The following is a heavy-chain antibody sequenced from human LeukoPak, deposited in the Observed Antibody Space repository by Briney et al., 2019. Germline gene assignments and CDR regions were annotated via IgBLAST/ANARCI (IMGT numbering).Heavy chain of an antibody. D-gene: IGHD7-27*01. CDR2: IYNDGTT. Sequence: GGSLRLSCAASGFSVSTSFMSWVRQAPGKGLEWVSVIYNDGTTYYADSVKGRFTIYRDNPENTLYLQVNSLRAEDTAVYYCTKTGGPWDWGQGTLVTVSS. CDR3: TKTGGPWD. CDR1: GFSVSTSF. J-gene: IGHJ4*02. V-gene: IGHV3-53*01.